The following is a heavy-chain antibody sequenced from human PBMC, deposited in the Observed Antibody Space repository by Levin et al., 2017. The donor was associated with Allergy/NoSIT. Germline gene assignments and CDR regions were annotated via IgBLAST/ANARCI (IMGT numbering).Heavy chain of an antibody. V-gene: IGHV3-23*01. CDR1: GFTFSNYA. D-gene: IGHD1-26*01. J-gene: IGHJ4*02. CDR2: ISAGGGVT. CDR3: AIYSGTYKYFDS. Sequence: GGSLRLSCAASGFTFSNYAMSWVRQAPGKGLEWVSVISAGGGVTYYADAVKGRFTISRDNSKNTLYVQMNSLRAEDTAVYYCAIYSGTYKYFDSWGQGPLVTVSS.